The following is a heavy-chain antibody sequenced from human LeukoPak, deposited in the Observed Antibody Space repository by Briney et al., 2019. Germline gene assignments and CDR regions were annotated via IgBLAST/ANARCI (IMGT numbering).Heavy chain of an antibody. CDR3: ARQGGSNYGFGHDS. Sequence: SETLSLTCTVSGASIITTNYYWAWIRQPPGKGLEWIGSGYYSGHTFYNPSLKGRVTIFVDTSKNQFSLKLTSVTAADTAIYYCARQGGSNYGFGHDSWGQGTLVTVSS. CDR2: GYYSGHT. D-gene: IGHD5-18*01. J-gene: IGHJ4*02. CDR1: GASIITTNYY. V-gene: IGHV4-39*01.